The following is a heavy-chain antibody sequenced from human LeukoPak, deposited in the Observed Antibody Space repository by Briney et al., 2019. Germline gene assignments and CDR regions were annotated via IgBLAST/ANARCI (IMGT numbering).Heavy chain of an antibody. CDR1: GGTFSSYA. D-gene: IGHD1-1*01. CDR3: ARETGAPYAFDI. CDR2: IIPIFGTA. J-gene: IGHJ3*02. V-gene: IGHV1-69*05. Sequence: GSSVKVSCKASGGTFSSYAISWVRQAPGQGLEWMGGIIPIFGTANYAQKLQGRVTITTDESTSTAYMELSSLRSEDTAVYYCARETGAPYAFDIWGQGTMVTVSS.